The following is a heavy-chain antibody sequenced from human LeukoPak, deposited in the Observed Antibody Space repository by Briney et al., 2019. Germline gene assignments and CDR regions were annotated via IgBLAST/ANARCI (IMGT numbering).Heavy chain of an antibody. J-gene: IGHJ3*02. V-gene: IGHV4-59*08. CDR3: ARQLIVGSRDAFDI. CDR1: GGSISSNY. D-gene: IGHD1-26*01. Sequence: SETLSLTCTISGGSISSNYWNWIRQPPGKGLEWIGYIYYSGSTNYNPPLKSRVTISVDTSKNQFSLKLSSVTAADTAVYYCARQLIVGSRDAFDIWGQGTMVTVSS. CDR2: IYYSGST.